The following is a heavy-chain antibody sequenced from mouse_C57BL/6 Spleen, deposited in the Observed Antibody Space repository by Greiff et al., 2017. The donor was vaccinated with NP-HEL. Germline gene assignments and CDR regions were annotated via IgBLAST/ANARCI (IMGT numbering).Heavy chain of an antibody. CDR2: ISSGGSYT. V-gene: IGHV5-6*01. J-gene: IGHJ2*01. Sequence: EVQGVESGGDLVKPGGSLKLSCAASGFTFSSYGMSWVRQTPDKRLEWVATISSGGSYTYYPDSVKGRFTISRDNAKNTLYLQMSSLKSEDTAMYYCARRLTTVPLDYWGQGTTLTVSS. D-gene: IGHD1-1*01. CDR1: GFTFSSYG. CDR3: ARRLTTVPLDY.